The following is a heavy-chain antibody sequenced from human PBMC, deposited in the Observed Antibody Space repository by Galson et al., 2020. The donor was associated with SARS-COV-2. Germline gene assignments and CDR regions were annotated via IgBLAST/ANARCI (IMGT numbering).Heavy chain of an antibody. CDR1: GFTFRSYG. D-gene: IGHD5-18*01. J-gene: IGHJ6*02. V-gene: IGHV3-33*06. Sequence: GGSLRLSCAASGFTFRSYGMHWVRPAPGQGLEWVAVIWYDGSNKYYADSVKGRFTISRDNSKNTLYLQMNSLGAEYTAVYYCAKDGGYSYGSDYYYYGMDVWGQGTTGTVSS. CDR2: IWYDGSNK. CDR3: AKDGGYSYGSDYYYYGMDV.